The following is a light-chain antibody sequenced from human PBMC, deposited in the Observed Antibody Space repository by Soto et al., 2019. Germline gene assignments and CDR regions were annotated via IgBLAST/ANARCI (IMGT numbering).Light chain of an antibody. Sequence: DVQMTQSPSTLSASVGDRVTITCRASQSISSWLDWYQQKPGKAPKLLIYKASSLESGVPAAFSGSGSGTEFTLTISSLPPDDFATYSCQQYWTFGQGTKLEI. V-gene: IGKV1-5*03. CDR3: QQYWT. CDR2: KAS. J-gene: IGKJ2*01. CDR1: QSISSW.